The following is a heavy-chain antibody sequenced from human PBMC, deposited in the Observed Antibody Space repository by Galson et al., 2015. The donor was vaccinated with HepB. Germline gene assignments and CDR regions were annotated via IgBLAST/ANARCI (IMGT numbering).Heavy chain of an antibody. CDR1: GYTLTELS. CDR3: ATVIRHRSSSGGIDY. CDR2: FDPEDGET. D-gene: IGHD6-6*01. V-gene: IGHV1-24*01. Sequence: SVKVSCKVSGYTLTELSMHWVRQAPGKGLEWMGGFDPEDGETIYAQKFQGRVTMTEDTSTDTAYMELSSLRSEDTAVYYCATVIRHRSSSGGIDYWGQGTLVTVSS. J-gene: IGHJ4*02.